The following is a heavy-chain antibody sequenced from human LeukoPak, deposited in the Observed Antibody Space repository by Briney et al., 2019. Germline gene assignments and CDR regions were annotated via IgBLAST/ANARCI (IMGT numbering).Heavy chain of an antibody. CDR1: GFTFSSYW. Sequence: GGSLTLSCAVSGFTFSSYWMTWVRQVPGKGLQWVANINQDGREKYYMDSMKGRLNISRDNTENSVFLQLTSLRPEDTGIYFGAKGRDYGDYWGQGTLVAVSS. V-gene: IGHV3-7*01. CDR2: INQDGREK. CDR3: AKGRDYGDY. J-gene: IGHJ4*02.